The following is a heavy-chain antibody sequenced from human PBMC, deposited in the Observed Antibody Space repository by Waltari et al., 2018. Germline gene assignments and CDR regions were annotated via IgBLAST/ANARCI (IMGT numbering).Heavy chain of an antibody. D-gene: IGHD6-13*01. CDR2: IYYSGST. CDR3: ARSLHIFRAAAGMFDY. J-gene: IGHJ4*02. CDR1: DGSISSGNYY. V-gene: IGHV4-39*01. Sequence: QLQLQESGPGLVKPSETLSLTCTVSDGSISSGNYYWGWIRQPPGKGLQWIGGIYYSGSTAYNPSLKSRVTISVDTPKNQFSLKLSSVTAADTAVYYCARSLHIFRAAAGMFDYWGQGTLVIVSS.